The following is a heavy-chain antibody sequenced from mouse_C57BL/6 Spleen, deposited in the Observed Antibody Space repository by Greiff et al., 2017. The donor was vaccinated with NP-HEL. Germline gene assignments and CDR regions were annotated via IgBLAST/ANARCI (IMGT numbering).Heavy chain of an antibody. J-gene: IGHJ4*01. Sequence: VQLHQSGPELVKPGASVKISCKASGYSFSSSWMNWVKQRPGKGLEWIGRIYPGDGDTNYNGKFKGKATLTADKSSSTAYMQLSSLTSEDSAVYFCAKTTVVDDAMDYWGQGTSVTVSS. CDR1: GYSFSSSW. D-gene: IGHD1-1*01. CDR3: AKTTVVDDAMDY. V-gene: IGHV1-82*01. CDR2: IYPGDGDT.